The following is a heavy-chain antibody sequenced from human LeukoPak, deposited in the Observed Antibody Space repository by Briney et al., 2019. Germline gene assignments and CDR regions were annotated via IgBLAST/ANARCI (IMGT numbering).Heavy chain of an antibody. CDR2: IGAYNANT. CDR3: ARGGVAGVEY. Sequence: ASVKVSCKASGYTFTGYYIHWVRQAPGQGLEWMGWIGAYNANTNYAQKFQGRVTMTTDTSTSTAYMELRSLRFDDTAVYFCARGGVAGVEYWGQGTLVTISS. CDR1: GYTFTGYY. V-gene: IGHV1-18*04. D-gene: IGHD6-19*01. J-gene: IGHJ4*02.